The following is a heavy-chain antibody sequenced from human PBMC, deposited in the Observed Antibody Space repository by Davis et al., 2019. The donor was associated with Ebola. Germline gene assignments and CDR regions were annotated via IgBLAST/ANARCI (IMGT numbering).Heavy chain of an antibody. J-gene: IGHJ6*02. CDR3: ASALDGYNSEYYYYGMDV. V-gene: IGHV1-18*01. CDR1: GYTFTSYG. D-gene: IGHD5-24*01. CDR2: ISAYNGNT. Sequence: ASVKVSCKASGYTFTSYGISWVRQAPGQGLEWMGWISAYNGNTNYAQKLQGRVTMTTDTSTSTAHMELSSLRSEDTAVYYCASALDGYNSEYYYYGMDVWGQGTTVTVSS.